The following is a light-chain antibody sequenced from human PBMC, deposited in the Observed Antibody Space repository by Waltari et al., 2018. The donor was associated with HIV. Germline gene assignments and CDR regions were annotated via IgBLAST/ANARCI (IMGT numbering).Light chain of an antibody. Sequence: QSVLTQPHSVSGSPGQSLTISCTGTSSYVDTFVSWYQQHPGKAPQVIIYNVNTRPSGVPDRFSGSKSGNTAFLTISGLQAEDEAEYHCCSPAGNFIFAFGAGTKVTVL. V-gene: IGLV2-11*01. J-gene: IGLJ1*01. CDR1: SSYVDTF. CDR2: NVN. CDR3: CSPAGNFIFA.